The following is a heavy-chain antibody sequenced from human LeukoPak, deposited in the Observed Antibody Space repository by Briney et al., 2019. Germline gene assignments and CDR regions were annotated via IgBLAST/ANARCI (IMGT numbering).Heavy chain of an antibody. CDR2: ISAYNGNT. CDR1: GYTSTSYG. D-gene: IGHD3-3*02. V-gene: IGHV1-18*01. Sequence: ASVKVSCKASGYTSTSYGISWVRQAPGQGLEWMGWISAYNGNTNYAQKLQGRVTMTTDTSTSTAYMELRSLRSDDTAVYYCARGGGARISPWLNGRDFDYWGQGTLVTVSS. J-gene: IGHJ4*02. CDR3: ARGGGARISPWLNGRDFDY.